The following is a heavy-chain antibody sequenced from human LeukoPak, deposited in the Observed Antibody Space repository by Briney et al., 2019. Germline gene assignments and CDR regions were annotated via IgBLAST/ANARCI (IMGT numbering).Heavy chain of an antibody. CDR3: ARGYREAVAGTFLNYYYYMDV. CDR2: INPSGGST. CDR1: GYTFTSYY. D-gene: IGHD6-19*01. Sequence: ASVKVSCKASGYTFTSYYMHWVRQPPGQGLEWMGIINPSGGSTSYAQKFQGRVTMTRDTSTSTVYMELSSLRSEDTAVYYCARGYREAVAGTFLNYYYYMDVWGKGTTVTISS. V-gene: IGHV1-46*01. J-gene: IGHJ6*03.